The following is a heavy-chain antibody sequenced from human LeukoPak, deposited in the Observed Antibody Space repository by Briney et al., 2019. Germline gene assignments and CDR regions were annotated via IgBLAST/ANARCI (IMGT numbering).Heavy chain of an antibody. Sequence: GGSLTLSCVASGFTFSNYWMSWVRQAPGKGLEWVANIQKDGSERHYVASVEGRFTISRDNAENSLFLQLNSLRVGDTAVYYCVRLWDSSGFFGYWGQGALVTVSS. J-gene: IGHJ4*02. CDR3: VRLWDSSGFFGY. V-gene: IGHV3-7*01. CDR1: GFTFSNYW. CDR2: IQKDGSER. D-gene: IGHD3-22*01.